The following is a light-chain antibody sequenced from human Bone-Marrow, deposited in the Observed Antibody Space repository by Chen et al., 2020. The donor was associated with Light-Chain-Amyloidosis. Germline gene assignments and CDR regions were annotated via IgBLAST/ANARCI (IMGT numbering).Light chain of an antibody. V-gene: IGLV8-61*01. CDR3: VLYMGSGIWV. Sequence: QTVVTQEPSFSVSPGGTVTLTCGLSSGSVSTSYYPSWYQQTPGQAPRTLISSTNTRSSGVPDRFSGSILGNKASLTITGAQADDESDYYCVLYMGSGIWVFGGGTKLTVL. CDR2: STN. J-gene: IGLJ3*02. CDR1: SGSVSTSYY.